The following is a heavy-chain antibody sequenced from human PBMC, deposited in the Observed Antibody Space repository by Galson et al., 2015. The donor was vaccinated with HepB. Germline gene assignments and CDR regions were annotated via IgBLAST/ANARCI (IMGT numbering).Heavy chain of an antibody. J-gene: IGHJ4*02. CDR3: ARYSQYSGSYRPFFDY. D-gene: IGHD1-26*01. CDR1: GFSFSSYD. V-gene: IGHV3-30*03. CDR2: VSYDGINK. Sequence: SLRLSCAGSGFSFSSYDMHWVRQAPGKGLEWVAVVSYDGINKYYADSVKGRFTISGDNSKNTLYLQMDSLRAEDTAVYYCARYSQYSGSYRPFFDYWGQGTLVTVSS.